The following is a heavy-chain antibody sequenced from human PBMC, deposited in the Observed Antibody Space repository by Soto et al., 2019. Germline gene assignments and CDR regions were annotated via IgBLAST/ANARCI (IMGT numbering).Heavy chain of an antibody. V-gene: IGHV5-10-1*01. J-gene: IGHJ4*02. CDR3: ARHVDTAMVDY. D-gene: IGHD5-18*01. CDR1: GYRFTSYW. Sequence: PGESLKLSCTGSGYRFTSYWSSWVLQMPGKGLEWMGRIDPSDSYTNYSPSFQGHVTISADKSISTAYLQWSSLKASDTAMYYCARHVDTAMVDYWGQGTLVTVSS. CDR2: IDPSDSYT.